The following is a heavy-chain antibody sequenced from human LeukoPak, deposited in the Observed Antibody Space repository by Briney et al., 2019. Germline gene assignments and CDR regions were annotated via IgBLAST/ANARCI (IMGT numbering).Heavy chain of an antibody. J-gene: IGHJ3*02. D-gene: IGHD3-22*01. CDR1: GYTFTGYY. CDR3: ARDGYDSSGYYPLGAFDI. CDR2: INPNSGGT. Sequence: ASVTVSCKASGYTFTGYYMHWVRQAPGQGLEWMGWINPNSGGTNYAQKFQGRVTMTRDTSISTAYMELSRLRSDDTAVYYCARDGYDSSGYYPLGAFDIWGQGTMVTVSS. V-gene: IGHV1-2*02.